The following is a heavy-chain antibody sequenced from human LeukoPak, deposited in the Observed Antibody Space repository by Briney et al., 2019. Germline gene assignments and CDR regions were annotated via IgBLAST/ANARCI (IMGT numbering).Heavy chain of an antibody. CDR2: IYTSGST. CDR1: GGSISSYY. Sequence: SETLSLTCTVSGGSISSYYWSWIRQPPGKGLEWIGYIYTSGSTNYNPSLKSRVPISVDTSKNQFSLKLSSVTAADTAVYYCAVPSRKTGGDAFDIWGQGTMVTVSS. J-gene: IGHJ3*02. V-gene: IGHV4-4*09. D-gene: IGHD2-8*02. CDR3: AVPSRKTGGDAFDI.